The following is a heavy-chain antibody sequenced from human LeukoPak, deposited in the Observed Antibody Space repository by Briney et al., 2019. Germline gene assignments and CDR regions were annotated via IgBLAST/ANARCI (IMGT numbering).Heavy chain of an antibody. D-gene: IGHD3-9*01. J-gene: IGHJ3*02. CDR1: GFTFSRYG. Sequence: GRSLRLSCAASGFTFSRYGMHWVRQAPGKGLEWVAVIWYDGSDKYYADSVKGRFTISRDNAKNSLYLQMNSLRAEDTAVYYCARDTYDILTGYYKWAFDIWGQGTMVTVSS. V-gene: IGHV3-33*01. CDR3: ARDTYDILTGYYKWAFDI. CDR2: IWYDGSDK.